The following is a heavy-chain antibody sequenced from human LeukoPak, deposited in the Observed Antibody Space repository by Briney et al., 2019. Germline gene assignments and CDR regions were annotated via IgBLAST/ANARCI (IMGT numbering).Heavy chain of an antibody. CDR2: IYHSGST. J-gene: IGHJ5*02. CDR1: GDSIGSYY. CDR3: ASLVVAATYWFDP. V-gene: IGHV4-4*07. D-gene: IGHD2-15*01. Sequence: SETLSLTCTVSGDSIGSYYWRWIRQPAGKGLELIGSIYHSGSTYYNPSLKSRVTISVDTSKNQFSLKLSSVTAADTAVYYCASLVVAATYWFDPWGQGTLVTVSS.